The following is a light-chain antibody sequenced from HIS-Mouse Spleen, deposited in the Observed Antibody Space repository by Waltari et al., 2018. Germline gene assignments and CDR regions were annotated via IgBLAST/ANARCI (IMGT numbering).Light chain of an antibody. CDR1: SSDVGGYTY. V-gene: IGLV2-8*01. CDR3: SSYAGSNNYV. J-gene: IGLJ1*01. Sequence: QSALTQPPSASGSPGQSVTISCTGTSSDVGGYTYVSWYQQHPGKATKLMIYEVSKRPSGVPDRFSGSKSGNTASLTVSGLQAEDEADYYCSSYAGSNNYVFGTGTKVTVL. CDR2: EVS.